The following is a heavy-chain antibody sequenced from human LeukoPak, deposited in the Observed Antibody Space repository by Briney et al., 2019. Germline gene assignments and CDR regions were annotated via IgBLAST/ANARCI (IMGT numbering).Heavy chain of an antibody. D-gene: IGHD6-13*01. J-gene: IGHJ4*02. CDR3: AREAAAGTFYFDY. CDR2: IYSSGST. V-gene: IGHV4-4*07. CDR1: GDSISNYY. Sequence: SETLSLTCIVSGDSISNYYWSWIRQPAGKGLEWIGRIYSSGSTNYNRSLKSRVTMSVDTSKNQFSLKVSSVTAADTAMYYCAREAAAGTFYFDYWGQGTLVTVSS.